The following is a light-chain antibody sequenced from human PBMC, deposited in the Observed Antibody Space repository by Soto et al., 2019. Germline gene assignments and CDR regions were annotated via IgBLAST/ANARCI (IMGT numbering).Light chain of an antibody. V-gene: IGKV1-5*01. CDR1: QSISNW. CDR3: QQYNDYLYT. CDR2: DAS. J-gene: IGKJ2*01. Sequence: DIQMTQSPSTLSASVGDRVTITCRASQSISNWLAWYQQKPGKAPHLLIWDASNLESGVPSRFSGSGSGTEFTLTITSLQPDDFATYYCQQYNDYLYTFGQGT.